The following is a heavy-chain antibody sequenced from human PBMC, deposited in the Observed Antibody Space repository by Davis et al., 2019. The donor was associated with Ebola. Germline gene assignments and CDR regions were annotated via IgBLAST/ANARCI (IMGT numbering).Heavy chain of an antibody. D-gene: IGHD4-17*01. CDR2: INPNSGGT. CDR1: GYTFTGYY. V-gene: IGHV1-2*02. Sequence: ASVKVSCKASGYTFTGYYMHWVRQAPGQGLEWMGWINPNSGGTNYAQKFQGRVTMTRDTSISTAYMELSRLRSDDTAVYYCAAEMGYGDYGDWYFDLWGRGTLVTVSS. CDR3: AAEMGYGDYGDWYFDL. J-gene: IGHJ2*01.